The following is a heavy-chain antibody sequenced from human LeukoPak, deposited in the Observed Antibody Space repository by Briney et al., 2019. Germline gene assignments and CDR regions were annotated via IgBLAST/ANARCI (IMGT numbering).Heavy chain of an antibody. CDR1: GYSISSGYY. V-gene: IGHV4-38-2*02. CDR3: AARYYYDSSAYYSPFGDMDG. CDR2: IYHSGST. J-gene: IGHJ6*03. Sequence: SETLSLTCTVSGYSISSGYYWGWIRQPPGKGLGWIGSIYHSGSTYYNPSLKSPVTISVDTSKNQFSLKLSSVTAADTAVYYCAARYYYDSSAYYSPFGDMDGWGKGTTVTVSS. D-gene: IGHD3-22*01.